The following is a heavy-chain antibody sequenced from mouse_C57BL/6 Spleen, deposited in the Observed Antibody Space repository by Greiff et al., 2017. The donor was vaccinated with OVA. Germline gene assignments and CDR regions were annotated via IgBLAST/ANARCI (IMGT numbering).Heavy chain of an antibody. V-gene: IGHV1-18*01. J-gene: IGHJ1*03. CDR1: GYTFTDYN. D-gene: IGHD1-1*01. Sequence: EVQLQQSGPELVKPGASVKIPCKASGYTFTDYNMDWVKQSHGKSLEWIGDINPNNGGTIYNQKFKGKATLTVDKSSSTAYMELRSLTSEDTAVYYCARPSLYYYGSSRYFDVWGTGTTVTVSS. CDR2: INPNNGGT. CDR3: ARPSLYYYGSSRYFDV.